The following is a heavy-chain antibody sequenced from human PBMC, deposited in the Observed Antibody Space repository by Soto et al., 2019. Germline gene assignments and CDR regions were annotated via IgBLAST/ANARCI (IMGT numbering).Heavy chain of an antibody. Sequence: QVQLQESGPGLVKPSETLSLTCTVSGGSISSYYWSWIRQPPGKGLEWSGYIYYTGSTNYNPSLRSRVTISVDTSKKQFSLKLSSVTAADTAVYYCARFNGYFDLWGRGTLVTVSS. CDR1: GGSISSYY. J-gene: IGHJ2*01. V-gene: IGHV4-59*08. CDR2: IYYTGST. CDR3: ARFNGYFDL.